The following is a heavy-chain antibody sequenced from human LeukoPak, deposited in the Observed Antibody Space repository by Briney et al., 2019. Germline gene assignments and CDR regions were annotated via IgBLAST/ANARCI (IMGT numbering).Heavy chain of an antibody. CDR3: AKSLREHDAFDI. D-gene: IGHD1/OR15-1a*01. CDR1: GFTFDDYA. J-gene: IGHJ3*02. CDR2: ISWNSGSI. Sequence: GRSLRLSCAASGFTFDDYAMHWVRQAPGKGLEWVSGISWNSGSIGYADSVKGRFTISRDNAKNSLYLQMNSLRAEDTALYYCAKSLREHDAFDIWGQGTMVTVSS. V-gene: IGHV3-9*01.